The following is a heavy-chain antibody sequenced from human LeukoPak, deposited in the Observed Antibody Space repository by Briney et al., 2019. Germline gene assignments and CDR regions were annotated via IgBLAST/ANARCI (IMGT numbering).Heavy chain of an antibody. V-gene: IGHV3-7*01. CDR1: RFTFSTYW. Sequence: GGSLRLSCAAARFTFSTYWMNWVRQAPGKGLEWVANIKEDGSEKYYVDSVKGRFTISRDNAKNSLYLQMNSLRAEDTAVYYCARSRRDGDYLFNAFDIWGQGTMVTVSS. D-gene: IGHD4-17*01. J-gene: IGHJ3*02. CDR2: IKEDGSEK. CDR3: ARSRRDGDYLFNAFDI.